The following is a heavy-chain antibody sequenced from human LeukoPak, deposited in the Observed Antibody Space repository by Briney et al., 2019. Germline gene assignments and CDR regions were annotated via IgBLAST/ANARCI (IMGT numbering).Heavy chain of an antibody. CDR3: AGPDFWSGYYTGASVDY. CDR1: GGSISDYY. D-gene: IGHD3-3*01. J-gene: IGHJ4*02. V-gene: IGHV4-4*07. Sequence: SETLSLTCTVSGGSISDYYWNWIRQPAGKGLEWIGRIYSSGSTNYNPSLKSRVTMSVDTSKNQFSLKLSSVTAADTAVYYCAGPDFWSGYYTGASVDYWGQGTLVTVSS. CDR2: IYSSGST.